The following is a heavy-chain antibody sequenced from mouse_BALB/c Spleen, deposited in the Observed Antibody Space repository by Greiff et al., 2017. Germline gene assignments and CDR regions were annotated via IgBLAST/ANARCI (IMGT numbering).Heavy chain of an antibody. CDR1: GFNIKDYY. Sequence: EVQLQQSGAELVRSGASVKLSCTASGFNIKDYYMHWVKQRPEQGLEWIGWIDPENGDTEYAPKFQGKATMTADTSSNTAYLQLSSLTSEDTAVYYCNGGTPMGYWGQGTSVTGSS. CDR3: NGGTPMGY. V-gene: IGHV14-4*02. J-gene: IGHJ4*01. D-gene: IGHD3-3*01. CDR2: IDPENGDT.